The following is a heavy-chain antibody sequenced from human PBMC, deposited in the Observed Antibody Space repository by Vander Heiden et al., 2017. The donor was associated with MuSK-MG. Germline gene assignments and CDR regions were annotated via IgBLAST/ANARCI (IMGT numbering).Heavy chain of an antibody. Sequence: QVQLQESGPGLVKPSETLSLTCTVPDGSISSYYWSWIRQPPGKGLEWIGYIYYSGSTNYNPSLKSRVTISVDTSKNQFSLKLSSVTAADTAVYYCARRKIVVVPAALKYYYYYMDVWGKGTTVTVSS. V-gene: IGHV4-59*08. CDR3: ARRKIVVVPAALKYYYYYMDV. CDR2: IYYSGST. D-gene: IGHD2-2*01. J-gene: IGHJ6*03. CDR1: DGSISSYY.